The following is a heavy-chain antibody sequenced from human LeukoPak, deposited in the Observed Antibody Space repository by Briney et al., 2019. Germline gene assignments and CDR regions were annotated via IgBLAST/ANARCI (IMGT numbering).Heavy chain of an antibody. CDR1: GGSFSGYY. V-gene: IGHV4-34*01. J-gene: IGHJ5*02. Sequence: SETLSLTCAVYGGSFSGYYWSWIRQPPGKGLEWTGEINHSGSTNYNPSLKSRVTISVDTSKNQFSLKLSSVTAADTAVYYCARVDYYDSSGYSPPFDPWGQGTLVTVSS. CDR2: INHSGST. D-gene: IGHD3-22*01. CDR3: ARVDYYDSSGYSPPFDP.